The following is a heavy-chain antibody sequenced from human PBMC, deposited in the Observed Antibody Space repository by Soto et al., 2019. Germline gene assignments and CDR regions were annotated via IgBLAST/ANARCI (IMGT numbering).Heavy chain of an antibody. CDR1: GSSIYNIIYS. J-gene: IGHJ4*02. CDR2: IYYSGST. Sequence: PSGTLYLTCSVSGSSIYNIIYSGGWIRQPPGKGLEWIGSIYYSGSTYYNPSLKSRVTISVDTSKNQFSLKLSSVTAADTAVYYCARLTYSSRWYFDYWGQGTLVT. D-gene: IGHD6-13*01. V-gene: IGHV4-39*01. CDR3: ARLTYSSRWYFDY.